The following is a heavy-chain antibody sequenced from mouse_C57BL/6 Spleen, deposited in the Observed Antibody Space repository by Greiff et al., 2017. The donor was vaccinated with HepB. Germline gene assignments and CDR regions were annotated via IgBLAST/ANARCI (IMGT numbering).Heavy chain of an antibody. Sequence: EVQLQHSGPELVKPGASVKIPCKASGYTFTDYNMDWVKQSHGKSLEWIGDINPNNGGTIYNQKFKGKATLTVDKSSSTAYMELRSLTSEDTAVYYCARGELGRPYYFDYWGQGTTLTVSS. D-gene: IGHD4-1*01. CDR1: GYTFTDYN. J-gene: IGHJ2*01. CDR2: INPNNGGT. CDR3: ARGELGRPYYFDY. V-gene: IGHV1-18*01.